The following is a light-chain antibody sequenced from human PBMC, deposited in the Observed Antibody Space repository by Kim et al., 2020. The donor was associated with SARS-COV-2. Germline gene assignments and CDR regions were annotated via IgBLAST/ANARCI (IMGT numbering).Light chain of an antibody. J-gene: IGLJ3*02. Sequence: QAVVTQEPSLTVSPGGTVTLTCASSTGAVTSGYYPNWFQQQPGQAPRALIYSISNKHSWTPARFSGSLLGDKAALTLSGVQPEDEAEYYCLRYYGGAHRSWVFGGGTQLTVL. CDR1: TGAVTSGYY. CDR2: SIS. CDR3: LRYYGGAHRSWV. V-gene: IGLV7-43*01.